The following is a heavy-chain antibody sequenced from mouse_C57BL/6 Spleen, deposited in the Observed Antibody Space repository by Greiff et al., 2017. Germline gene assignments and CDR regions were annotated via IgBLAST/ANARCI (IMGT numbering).Heavy chain of an antibody. D-gene: IGHD2-12*01. CDR2: INPNNGGT. CDR1: GYTFTDYY. Sequence: EVQLQQSGPELVKPGASVKISCKASGYTFTDYYMNWVKQSHGKSLEWIGDINPNNGGTSYNQKFKGKATLTVDKSSSTAYMELSSLTAADSAVYYCARWDNYDGAWFAYGGQGTLVTVSA. CDR3: ARWDNYDGAWFAY. J-gene: IGHJ3*01. V-gene: IGHV1-26*01.